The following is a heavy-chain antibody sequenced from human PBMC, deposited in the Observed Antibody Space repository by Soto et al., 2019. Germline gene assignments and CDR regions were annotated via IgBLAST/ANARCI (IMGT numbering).Heavy chain of an antibody. CDR3: ATGPRTVALSSSSSTPGLGVAFDI. J-gene: IGHJ3*02. Sequence: ASLKVSCNASGGTFSSYARSWVRQAPGQGREWMGGIIPILGTADDSQRFQGRVTITADESTSTAYMDLRPLRSADTPVYYCATGPRTVALSSSSSTPGLGVAFDIWGQGTLVTVSS. CDR1: GGTFSSYA. CDR2: IIPILGTA. D-gene: IGHD6-13*01. V-gene: IGHV1-69*13.